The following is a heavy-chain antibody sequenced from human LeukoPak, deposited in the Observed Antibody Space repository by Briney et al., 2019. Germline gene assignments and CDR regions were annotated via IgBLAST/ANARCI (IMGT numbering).Heavy chain of an antibody. CDR3: ARGHALFLDY. Sequence: PGGSLRLSCAASGFTFSSYGMHWVRQAPGMGLEWVAVIWYDGSNEYYADSVKGRFTISRDNSKNTLYLQMISLRAEDTAVYYCARGHALFLDYWGQGTLVTVSS. J-gene: IGHJ4*02. CDR2: IWYDGSNE. CDR1: GFTFSSYG. V-gene: IGHV3-33*01.